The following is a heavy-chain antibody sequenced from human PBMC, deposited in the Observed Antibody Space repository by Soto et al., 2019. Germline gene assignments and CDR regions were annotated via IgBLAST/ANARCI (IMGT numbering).Heavy chain of an antibody. D-gene: IGHD5-18*01. J-gene: IGHJ4*02. Sequence: QVQLVQSGAEVKKPGSSVKMSCKASGDTLSTYAISWVRQVPGQRLEWMGGTTPIIGTIDYAQKFQGRVTITADESTATSYMELRSLRSEDTAVYYCAAGDSSDTGDHWGQGTLVTVSS. V-gene: IGHV1-69*01. CDR3: AAGDSSDTGDH. CDR2: TTPIIGTI. CDR1: GDTLSTYA.